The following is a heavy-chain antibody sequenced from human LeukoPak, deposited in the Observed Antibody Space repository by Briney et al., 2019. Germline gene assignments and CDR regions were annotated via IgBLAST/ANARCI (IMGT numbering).Heavy chain of an antibody. CDR3: ASIVGATYHYFDY. D-gene: IGHD1-26*01. CDR2: VIPIFGTA. Sequence: SVKVSCKASGGTFSSYAISWVRQAPGQGLEWMGGVIPIFGTANYAQKFQGRVTITADESTSTAYMELSSLRSEDTAVYYCASIVGATYHYFDYWGQGTLVTVSS. J-gene: IGHJ4*02. CDR1: GGTFSSYA. V-gene: IGHV1-69*13.